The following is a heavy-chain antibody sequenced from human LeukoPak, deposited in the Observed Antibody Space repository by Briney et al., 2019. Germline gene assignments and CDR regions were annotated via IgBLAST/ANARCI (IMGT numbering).Heavy chain of an antibody. CDR2: ISSSGSIK. Sequence: GGSLRLSCAASGFTFSDYYMSWIRQAPGKGLEWVSYISSSGSIKSYADSVKGRFTISRDNAKNSLYLQMNSLRAEDTAVYYCANRINNYDSSGYNYWGQGTLVTVSS. CDR1: GFTFSDYY. CDR3: ANRINNYDSSGYNY. J-gene: IGHJ4*02. D-gene: IGHD3-22*01. V-gene: IGHV3-11*01.